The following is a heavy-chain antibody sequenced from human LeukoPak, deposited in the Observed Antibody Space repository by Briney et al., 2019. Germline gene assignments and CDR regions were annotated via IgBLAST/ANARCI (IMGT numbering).Heavy chain of an antibody. J-gene: IGHJ4*02. Sequence: GASVKVSCKASAYTFTSYYIHLVRQAPGQGLEWLGLINPTDDSTSYAQKFRGRVTVTRDTSTSTVYMELSSLRSEDTAVYYCAREGDGYKKFWAQGILVTVSS. CDR2: INPTDDST. CDR3: AREGDGYKKF. V-gene: IGHV1-46*01. D-gene: IGHD5-24*01. CDR1: AYTFTSYY.